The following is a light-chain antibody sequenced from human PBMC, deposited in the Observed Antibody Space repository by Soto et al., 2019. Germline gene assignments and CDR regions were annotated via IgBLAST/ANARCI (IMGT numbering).Light chain of an antibody. CDR1: QTVSSSS. V-gene: IGKV3-20*01. J-gene: IGKJ1*01. CDR2: GAS. Sequence: EIVLTQSPGTLSLSPGESATLSCRASQTVSSSSLAWYQQKPGQAPRLLIYGASTRASGIPDRFSGSGSGTDFTLTISRLKPEDFAVYYCQQYVTSPRTFGQGTKVDIK. CDR3: QQYVTSPRT.